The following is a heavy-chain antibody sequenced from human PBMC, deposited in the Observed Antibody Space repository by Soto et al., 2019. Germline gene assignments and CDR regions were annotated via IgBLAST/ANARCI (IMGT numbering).Heavy chain of an antibody. Sequence: SVKVSCKASGGTFSSYAISWVRQAPGQGLEWMGGIIPIFGTANYAQKFQGRVTITADESTSTAYMELSSLRSEDTAVYYCARDSGYSGYEMVNGCMDVWGQGTTVTVSS. CDR3: ARDSGYSGYEMVNGCMDV. V-gene: IGHV1-69*13. D-gene: IGHD5-12*01. CDR1: GGTFSSYA. CDR2: IIPIFGTA. J-gene: IGHJ6*02.